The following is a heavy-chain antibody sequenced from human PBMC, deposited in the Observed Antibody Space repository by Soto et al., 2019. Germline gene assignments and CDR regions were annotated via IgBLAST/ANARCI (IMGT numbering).Heavy chain of an antibody. Sequence: SETLSLTCTVSGGSISSYYWSWIRQPPGKGLEWIGYIYYSGSTNYKPSLKSRVTISVDTSKNQFSLKLSALTAADTAVYYCARVNYDFWSGHAPYYCYYGMDVWGQGTTVTVSS. D-gene: IGHD3-3*01. CDR2: IYYSGST. CDR1: GGSISSYY. V-gene: IGHV4-59*01. CDR3: ARVNYDFWSGHAPYYCYYGMDV. J-gene: IGHJ6*02.